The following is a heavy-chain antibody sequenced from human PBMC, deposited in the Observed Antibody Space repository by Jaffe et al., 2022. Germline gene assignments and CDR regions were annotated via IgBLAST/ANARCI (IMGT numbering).Heavy chain of an antibody. CDR1: GFTFSSYG. Sequence: QVQLVESGGGVVQPGGSLRLSCAASGFTFSSYGMHWVRQAPGKGLEWVAFIRYDGSNKYYADSVKGRFTISRDNSKNTLYLQMNSLRAEDTAVYYCAKAQLGYCSSTSCSTFDYWGQGTLVTVSS. J-gene: IGHJ4*02. D-gene: IGHD2-2*02. CDR3: AKAQLGYCSSTSCSTFDY. V-gene: IGHV3-30*02. CDR2: IRYDGSNK.